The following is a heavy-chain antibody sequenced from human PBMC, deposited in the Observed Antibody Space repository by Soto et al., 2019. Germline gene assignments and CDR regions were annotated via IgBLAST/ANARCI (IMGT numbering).Heavy chain of an antibody. J-gene: IGHJ4*02. CDR1: GASFGGFY. V-gene: IGHV4-34*01. D-gene: IGHD3-22*01. Sequence: SETLSLTCAVYGASFGGFYWSWIRQTPGKGLEWIGEINPSGGTNYHSSLKSRVTISIDTSKKHFSLKLSSLTAADTAVYYCARHYYDSSGYYRSPLGLWGQGTPVTVSS. CDR2: INPSGGT. CDR3: ARHYYDSSGYYRSPLGL.